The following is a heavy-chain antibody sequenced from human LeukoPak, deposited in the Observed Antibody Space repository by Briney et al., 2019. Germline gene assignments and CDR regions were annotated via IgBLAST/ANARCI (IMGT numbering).Heavy chain of an antibody. J-gene: IGHJ4*02. CDR2: ISYDGSNK. CDR3: AKDASYLSSWYYFDY. D-gene: IGHD6-13*01. CDR1: GFTFSSYG. Sequence: PGGSLRLSCAASGFTFSSYGMHWVCQAPGKGLEWVAVISYDGSNKYYADSVKGRFTISRDNSKNTLYLQMNSLRAEDTAVYYCAKDASYLSSWYYFDYWGQGNLVTVSS. V-gene: IGHV3-30*18.